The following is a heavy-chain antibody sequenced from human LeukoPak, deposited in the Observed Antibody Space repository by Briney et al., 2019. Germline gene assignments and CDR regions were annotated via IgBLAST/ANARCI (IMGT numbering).Heavy chain of an antibody. CDR2: IKSKTDGGTT. J-gene: IGHJ6*03. D-gene: IGHD3-9*01. Sequence: GGSLRLSCAASGFTFSSYSMNWVRQAPGKGLEWVGRIKSKTDGGTTDYAAPVKGRFTISRDDSKNTLYLQMNSLKTEDTAVYYCTTHYDILSSYYYYYMDVWGKGTTVTVSS. CDR1: GFTFSSYS. V-gene: IGHV3-15*01. CDR3: TTHYDILSSYYYYYMDV.